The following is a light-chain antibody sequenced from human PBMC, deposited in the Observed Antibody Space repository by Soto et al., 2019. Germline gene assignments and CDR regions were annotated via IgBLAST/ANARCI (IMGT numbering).Light chain of an antibody. J-gene: IGLJ1*01. Sequence: QSALTQPASVSGSPGQSITISCTGTSNDVGSYNLVSWYQQHPGKAPKLMIYEVNKRPSGVSNRFSGSKSGNTASLTISGLQAGDEADYYCCSYAGSGTPYVFGTGTKVTVL. V-gene: IGLV2-23*02. CDR1: SNDVGSYNL. CDR2: EVN. CDR3: CSYAGSGTPYV.